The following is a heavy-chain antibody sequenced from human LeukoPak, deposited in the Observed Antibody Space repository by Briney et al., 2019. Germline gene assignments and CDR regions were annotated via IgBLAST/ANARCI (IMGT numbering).Heavy chain of an antibody. Sequence: PGGSLRLSCAASGFTFSSYALSCVRQAPGKGLEWVSGISGSGYSTNYADSVKGRFTISRDNSKNTLYLQMNSLRAEDTAVYYCAKEAGYSGYDYPDYWGQGTLVTVSS. CDR3: AKEAGYSGYDYPDY. CDR1: GFTFSSYA. CDR2: ISGSGYST. D-gene: IGHD5-12*01. V-gene: IGHV3-23*01. J-gene: IGHJ4*02.